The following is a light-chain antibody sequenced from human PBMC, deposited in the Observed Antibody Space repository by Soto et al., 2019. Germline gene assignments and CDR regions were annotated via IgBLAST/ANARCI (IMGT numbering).Light chain of an antibody. V-gene: IGKV1-5*03. CDR3: QEYNSYWT. CDR1: QSISNW. CDR2: KAS. J-gene: IGKJ1*01. Sequence: DIQMTQSPSSLSASVGDRVTITCQASQSISNWLAWYQQKPGKAPKLLIYKASSLESGVPSRFSGSGSGTEFTLTISSLQPDDFGTYYCQEYNSYWTFGQGTKVDI.